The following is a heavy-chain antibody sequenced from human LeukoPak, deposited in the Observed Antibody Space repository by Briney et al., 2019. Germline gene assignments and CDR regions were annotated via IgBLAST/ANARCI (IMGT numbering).Heavy chain of an antibody. CDR3: ARDVKQPGYYFDY. CDR2: IYSTGST. V-gene: IGHV4-61*02. D-gene: IGHD6-13*01. Sequence: SETLSLTCTVSGGSISSGSYYWSWIRQPAGKGLEWIGRIYSTGSTNYNPSLKSRVTISVDTSKNQFSLKLSSVTAADTAVYYCARDVKQPGYYFDYWGQGTLVTVSS. J-gene: IGHJ4*02. CDR1: GGSISSGSYY.